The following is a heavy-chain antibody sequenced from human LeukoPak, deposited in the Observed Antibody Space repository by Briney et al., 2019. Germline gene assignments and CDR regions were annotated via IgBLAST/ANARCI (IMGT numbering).Heavy chain of an antibody. CDR3: ARTTSGWYLNALDI. CDR1: GFTFRSTW. D-gene: IGHD6-19*01. CDR2: IRQDGSEK. J-gene: IGHJ3*02. V-gene: IGHV3-7*01. Sequence: GGSLRLSCAASGFTFRSTWMSWVRQAPGKGLEWVANIRQDGSEKYYVDSVKGRFTISRDNTKNSLYLQMNSLRAEDTAVYHCARTTSGWYLNALDIWGQGTMVTVSS.